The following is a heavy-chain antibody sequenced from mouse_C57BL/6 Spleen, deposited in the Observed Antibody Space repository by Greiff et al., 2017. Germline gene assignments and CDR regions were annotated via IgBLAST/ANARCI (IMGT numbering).Heavy chain of an antibody. Sequence: QVQLQQSGAELVRPGASVKLSCKASGYTFTDYYINWVKQRPGQGLEWIARIYPGSGNTYYNEKFKGKATLTAEKSSSTAYMQLSSLTSEDSAVYFCAREGLRYYFDYWGQGTTLTVSS. CDR1: GYTFTDYY. J-gene: IGHJ2*01. D-gene: IGHD2-2*01. CDR3: AREGLRYYFDY. CDR2: IYPGSGNT. V-gene: IGHV1-76*01.